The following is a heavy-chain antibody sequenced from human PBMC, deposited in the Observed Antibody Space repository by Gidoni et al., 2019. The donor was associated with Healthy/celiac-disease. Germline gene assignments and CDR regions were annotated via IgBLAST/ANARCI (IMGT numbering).Heavy chain of an antibody. V-gene: IGHV3-33*01. CDR3: ARDSPCGGDCYAPPDAFDI. CDR2: IWYDGSNK. Sequence: QVQLVESGGGVVQPGRSLRLSCAASGFTFSSYGMHWVRQAPGKGLEWVAVIWYDGSNKYYADSVKGRFTISRDNSKNTLYLQMNSLRAEDTAVYYCARDSPCGGDCYAPPDAFDIWGQGTMVTVSS. J-gene: IGHJ3*02. CDR1: GFTFSSYG. D-gene: IGHD2-21*02.